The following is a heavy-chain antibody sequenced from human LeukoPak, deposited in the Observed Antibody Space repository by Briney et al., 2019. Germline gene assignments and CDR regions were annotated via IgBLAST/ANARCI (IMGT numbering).Heavy chain of an antibody. V-gene: IGHV3-21*01. D-gene: IGHD3-10*01. J-gene: IGHJ4*02. CDR1: GFTFSSYS. CDR3: ARVYQGVSLFDGIDY. Sequence: GGSLRLSCAASGFTFSSYSMNWVRQAPGKGLEWVSSISTSSSYINYADSVKGRFTISRDNAKKSLYLQMNSLRAEDTAVYYCARVYQGVSLFDGIDYWGQGTLVTVSS. CDR2: ISTSSSYI.